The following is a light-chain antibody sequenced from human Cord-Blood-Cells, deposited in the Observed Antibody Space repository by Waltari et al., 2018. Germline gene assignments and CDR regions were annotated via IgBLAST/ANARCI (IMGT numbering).Light chain of an antibody. CDR2: EGS. V-gene: IGLV2-23*01. J-gene: IGLJ2*01. Sequence: QSALTQPASVSGSPGQSITISCTGTSSDVGSYNLVSWYQQHPGKAPKLMIYEGSKRRSGVSHRFSGSKSGNTASLTISGLQAEDEADYYCCSYAGSSTSVFGGGTKLTVL. CDR1: SSDVGSYNL. CDR3: CSYAGSSTSV.